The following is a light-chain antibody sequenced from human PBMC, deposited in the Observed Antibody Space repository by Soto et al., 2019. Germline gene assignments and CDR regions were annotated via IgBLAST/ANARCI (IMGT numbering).Light chain of an antibody. Sequence: QPVLTQPPSASGTPGQRGTISCSRSDSNIGRHSVNWYQQLPGTAPKVLIYSNNQRPSGVPGRFSGSKSGTSASLAISGLQSEDEAEYYCSAWDGSLNGYVFGTGTKVTVL. CDR1: DSNIGRHS. CDR2: SNN. CDR3: SAWDGSLNGYV. V-gene: IGLV1-44*01. J-gene: IGLJ1*01.